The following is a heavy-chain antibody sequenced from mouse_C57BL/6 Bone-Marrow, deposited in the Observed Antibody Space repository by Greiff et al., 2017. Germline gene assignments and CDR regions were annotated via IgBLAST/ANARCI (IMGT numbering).Heavy chain of an antibody. CDR1: GYTFTSYG. D-gene: IGHD2-10*01. CDR2: IYPRSGNT. J-gene: IGHJ4*01. CDR3: ARGGLLWYAMDY. Sequence: QVTLKESGAELARPGASVKLSCKASGYTFTSYGISWVKQRTGQGLEWIGEIYPRSGNTYYNEKFKGKATLTADKSSSTAYMELRSLTSEDSAVYFCARGGLLWYAMDYWGQGTSVTVSS. V-gene: IGHV1-81*01.